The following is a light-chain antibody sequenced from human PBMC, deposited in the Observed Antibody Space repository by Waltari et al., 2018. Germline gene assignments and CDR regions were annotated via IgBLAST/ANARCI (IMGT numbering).Light chain of an antibody. CDR1: SLRSYY. V-gene: IGLV3-19*01. CDR3: NSRDSSGNHVV. Sequence: SSELTQDPAVSVALGQTVRITCQGDSLRSYYASWYQQKPGPAPVLVIYGKNNRPSGIPDRFAGSSSGKTASLTITGAQAEDEADYYCNSRDSSGNHVVFGGGTKLTVL. CDR2: GKN. J-gene: IGLJ2*01.